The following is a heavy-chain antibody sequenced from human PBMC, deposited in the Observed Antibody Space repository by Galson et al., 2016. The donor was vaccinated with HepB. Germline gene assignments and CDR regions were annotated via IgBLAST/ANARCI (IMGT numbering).Heavy chain of an antibody. CDR1: GFTFTTYG. CDR2: IWYDGRDK. CDR3: AKYSSGWYYSNGMDV. Sequence: SLRLSCAASGFTFTTYGMHWVRQAPGKGLEWVAVIWYDGRDKYYADSVKGRFTISRDNSKNTLYLQMNSLRAEDTAVYYCAKYSSGWYYSNGMDVWGRGTTVTVSS. V-gene: IGHV3-33*06. D-gene: IGHD6-19*01. J-gene: IGHJ6*04.